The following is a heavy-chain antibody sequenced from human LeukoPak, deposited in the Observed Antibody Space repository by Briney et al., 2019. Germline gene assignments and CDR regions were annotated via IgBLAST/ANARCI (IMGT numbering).Heavy chain of an antibody. D-gene: IGHD5-18*01. CDR1: GGTFRSYA. Sequence: SVKVSCKASGGTFRSYAISWVRQAPGQGLAWMGGIIPIFGTANYAQKFQGRVTITADESTSTAYMELSSLRSEDTAVYYCARDQGYRYGYGDFDYWGQGTLVTVSS. V-gene: IGHV1-69*13. J-gene: IGHJ4*02. CDR2: IIPIFGTA. CDR3: ARDQGYRYGYGDFDY.